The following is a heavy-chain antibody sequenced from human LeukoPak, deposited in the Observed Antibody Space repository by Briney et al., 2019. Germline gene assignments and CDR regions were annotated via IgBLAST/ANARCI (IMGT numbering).Heavy chain of an antibody. J-gene: IGHJ6*03. CDR2: INPNSGGT. D-gene: IGHD4-11*01. V-gene: IGHV1-2*02. Sequence: DSVKVSCKASGYTFTGYYMHWVRQAPGQGLEWMGWINPNSGGTNYAQKFQGRIAMTRDTSISTVYMELSRLRSDDTAVYYCARGASTVFMDVWGKGTTVTVSS. CDR1: GYTFTGYY. CDR3: ARGASTVFMDV.